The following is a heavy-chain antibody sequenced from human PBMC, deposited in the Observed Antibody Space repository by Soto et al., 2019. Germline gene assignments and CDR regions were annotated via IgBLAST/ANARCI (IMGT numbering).Heavy chain of an antibody. D-gene: IGHD3-10*01. CDR2: ISGSGGST. CDR1: GFTLSSYG. Sequence: EVKMLESGGGLVQPGGSLRLSCAASGFTLSSYGMSWVRQAPGKGLDWVSAISGSGGSTYYADSVKGRFTISRDNSKNTVYLQMNSLRAEDTAVYYCAKGAYYHGSGSYFPFDYWGQGTLVTVSS. CDR3: AKGAYYHGSGSYFPFDY. J-gene: IGHJ4*02. V-gene: IGHV3-23*01.